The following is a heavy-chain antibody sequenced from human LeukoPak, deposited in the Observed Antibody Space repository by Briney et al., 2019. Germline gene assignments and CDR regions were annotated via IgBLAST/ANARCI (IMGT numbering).Heavy chain of an antibody. CDR3: ASNGYYCIDV. D-gene: IGHD3-3*01. Sequence: SETLSLTCTVSGGSISSSSYYWGWIRQPPGKGLEWIGSIYYSGSTYYNPSLKSRVTISVDTSKNQFSLELSSVTAADTAVYYCASNGYYCIDVWGKGTTVTVSS. CDR1: GGSISSSSYY. CDR2: IYYSGST. J-gene: IGHJ6*04. V-gene: IGHV4-39*07.